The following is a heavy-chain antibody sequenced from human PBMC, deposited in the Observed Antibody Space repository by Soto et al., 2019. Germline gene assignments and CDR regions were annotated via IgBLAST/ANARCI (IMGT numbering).Heavy chain of an antibody. CDR3: AGDTAYYFRMDV. V-gene: IGHV4-31*03. J-gene: IGHJ6*02. CDR1: GGSISSGGYY. CDR2: IYYSGST. D-gene: IGHD3-3*01. Sequence: PSETLSLTCTVSGGSISSGGYYWSWIRQHPGKGLEWIGYIYYSGSTYYNPSLKSRVTISVDTSKNQFSLKLSSVTAADTAVYYCAGDTAYYFRMDVWGQGTTVTVSS.